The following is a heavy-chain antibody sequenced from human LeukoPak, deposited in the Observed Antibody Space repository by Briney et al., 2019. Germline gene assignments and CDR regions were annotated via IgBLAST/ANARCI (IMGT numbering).Heavy chain of an antibody. V-gene: IGHV3-33*06. J-gene: IGHJ4*02. D-gene: IGHD3/OR15-3a*01. CDR3: AKDLQTDYYIDY. CDR2: IWYDGSNK. Sequence: GGSLRLSCAASGFTFSSYGMHWVRQAPGKGLEWVAVIWYDGSNKYYADSVKGRFTISRDNSKNTLYLQMNSLRAEDTAVYYCAKDLQTDYYIDYWGQGTLVTVSS. CDR1: GFTFSSYG.